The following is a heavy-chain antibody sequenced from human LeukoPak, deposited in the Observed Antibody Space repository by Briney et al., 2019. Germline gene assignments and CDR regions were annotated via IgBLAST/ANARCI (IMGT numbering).Heavy chain of an antibody. D-gene: IGHD6-13*01. J-gene: IGHJ3*02. V-gene: IGHV3-9*01. Sequence: PGRSLRLSCAASGFTFDDYAMHWVRQAPGKGLEWVSGISWNSGSIGHADSVKGRFTISRDNAKNSLYLQMNSLRAEDTALYYCAKVGIAAAARGAFDIWGQGTMVTVSS. CDR1: GFTFDDYA. CDR3: AKVGIAAAARGAFDI. CDR2: ISWNSGSI.